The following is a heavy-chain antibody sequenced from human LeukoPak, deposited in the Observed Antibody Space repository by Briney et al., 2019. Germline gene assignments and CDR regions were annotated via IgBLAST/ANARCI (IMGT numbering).Heavy chain of an antibody. J-gene: IGHJ4*02. CDR1: GFTLSSYD. Sequence: GGSLRLACAASGFTLSSYDMHWVRQATGKGLEWVSTIDTAGDTYYQGSVKGRVTISRENAKNSMFLQMNSLRVGDTAVYYCARVDNSAYSDWGQGTLVTVSS. CDR2: IDTAGDT. D-gene: IGHD3-22*01. CDR3: ARVDNSAYSD. V-gene: IGHV3-13*04.